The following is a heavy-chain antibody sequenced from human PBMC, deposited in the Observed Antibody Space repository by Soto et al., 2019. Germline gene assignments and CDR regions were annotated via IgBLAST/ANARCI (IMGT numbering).Heavy chain of an antibody. Sequence: GASVKVSCKASGGTFSRNSISWVRQAPGQGLEWMGGIIPIFGTANYAQKFQGRVTITADESTSTAYMELSSLRSEDTAVYYFARDPYCGGDCYLTRNWYFDLWGRGTLVTVSS. CDR2: IIPIFGTA. V-gene: IGHV1-69*13. CDR1: GGTFSRNS. CDR3: ARDPYCGGDCYLTRNWYFDL. J-gene: IGHJ2*01. D-gene: IGHD2-21*02.